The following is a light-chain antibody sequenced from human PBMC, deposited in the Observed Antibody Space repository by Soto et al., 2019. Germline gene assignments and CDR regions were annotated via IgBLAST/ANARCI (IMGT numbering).Light chain of an antibody. Sequence: VMTQSPATLSVSPRERATLSCRASQSVSSNLAWYQQKPGQAPRLLIYGASTRATGIPARFSGSGSGTEFTLTISSLQSEDFAVYYCQQYNNWPLTFGGGTKVDIK. J-gene: IGKJ4*01. CDR1: QSVSSN. V-gene: IGKV3-15*01. CDR2: GAS. CDR3: QQYNNWPLT.